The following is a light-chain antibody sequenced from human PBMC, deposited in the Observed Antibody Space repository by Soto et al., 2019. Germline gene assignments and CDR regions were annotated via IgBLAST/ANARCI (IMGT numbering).Light chain of an antibody. V-gene: IGKV3-11*01. CDR1: QSVNNY. J-gene: IGKJ1*01. CDR3: QLRTNWPPWT. Sequence: EVVLTQSPATLSLSPGERATLSCRASQSVNNYLAWYQLKPGQAPRLLIHDASNRATGIPARFSGGGSGTEFTLTISSLEPEDFAVYYCQLRTNWPPWTFGQGTKVEVK. CDR2: DAS.